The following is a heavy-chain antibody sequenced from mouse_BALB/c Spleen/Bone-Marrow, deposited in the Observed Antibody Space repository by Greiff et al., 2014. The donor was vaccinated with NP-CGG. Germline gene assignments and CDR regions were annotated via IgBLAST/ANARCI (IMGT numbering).Heavy chain of an antibody. Sequence: QVQLQQSRMPLFARKTSVKLSCKASGYTFTSSWMHWAKQRPGQGLGWIGDIHPYSGNTNYNEKFRGKATLTVDTSSNTAYVDLSSLASEDCAVWDCERSYRVWYFDVWGAGTTVTVSS. CDR1: GYTFTSSW. D-gene: IGHD2-14*01. V-gene: IGHV1S130*01. J-gene: IGHJ1*01. CDR2: IHPYSGNT. CDR3: ERSYRVWYFDV.